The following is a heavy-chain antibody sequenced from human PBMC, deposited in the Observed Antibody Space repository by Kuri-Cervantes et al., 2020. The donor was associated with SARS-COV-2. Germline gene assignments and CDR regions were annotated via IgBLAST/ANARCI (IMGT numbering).Heavy chain of an antibody. CDR1: GFTFSSYS. Sequence: GESLKISCAASGFTFSSYSMNWVRQAPGKGLEWVSYISSSSSTIYYADSVKGRFTISRDNAKNSLYLQMNSLRAEDTAVYYCARDNIVVVPAADKSDFDYWGQGTRVTVSS. CDR3: ARDNIVVVPAADKSDFDY. CDR2: ISSSSSTI. D-gene: IGHD2-2*01. J-gene: IGHJ4*02. V-gene: IGHV3-48*01.